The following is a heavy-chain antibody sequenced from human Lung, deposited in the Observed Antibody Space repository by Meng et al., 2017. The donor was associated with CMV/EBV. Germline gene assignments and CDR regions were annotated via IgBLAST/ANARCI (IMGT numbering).Heavy chain of an antibody. CDR3: ARIWGAAPYNWFDP. CDR2: IFSNDDK. V-gene: IGHV2-26*01. D-gene: IGHD3-16*01. CDR1: GFSLSNARMG. J-gene: IGHJ5*02. Sequence: SGXXLVXPTETLTLTCTVSGFSLSNARMGVSWIRQPPGKALEWLAHIFSNDDKSYSTSLKSRLTISKDTSKSQVVLTMTNMDPVDTATYYCARIWGAAPYNWFDPWXQGSXVNGAS.